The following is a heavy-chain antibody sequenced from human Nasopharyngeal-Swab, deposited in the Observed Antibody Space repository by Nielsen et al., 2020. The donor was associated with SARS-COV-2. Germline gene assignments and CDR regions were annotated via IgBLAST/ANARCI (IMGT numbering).Heavy chain of an antibody. J-gene: IGHJ4*02. CDR1: GSSISSYY. CDR3: ARGGGPNYYDSSGYYSPFDY. CDR2: IYYSGST. Sequence: SETLSLTCTVSGSSISSYYWSWIRPPPGKGLEWIGYIYYSGSTNYNPSLKSRVTISVDTSKNQFSLKLSSVTAADTAVYYCARGGGPNYYDSSGYYSPFDYWGQGTLVTVSS. D-gene: IGHD3-22*01. V-gene: IGHV4-59*13.